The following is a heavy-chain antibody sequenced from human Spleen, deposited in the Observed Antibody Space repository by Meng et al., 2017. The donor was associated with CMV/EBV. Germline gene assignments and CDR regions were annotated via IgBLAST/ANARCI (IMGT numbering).Heavy chain of an antibody. CDR3: ARGKGTIFGVVRRTNNWFDP. CDR2: INHSGST. D-gene: IGHD3-3*01. V-gene: IGHV4-34*01. CDR1: GGSFSTYY. J-gene: IGHJ5*02. Sequence: SETLSLTCAVYGGSFSTYYWSWIRQPLGKGLEWIGEINHSGSTNYNPSLKSRVTISVDTSKNQFSLKLSSVTAADTAVYYCARGKGTIFGVVRRTNNWFDPWGQGTLVTVSS.